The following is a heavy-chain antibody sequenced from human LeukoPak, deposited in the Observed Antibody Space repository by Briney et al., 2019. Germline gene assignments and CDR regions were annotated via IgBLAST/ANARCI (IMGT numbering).Heavy chain of an antibody. Sequence: GGSLRLSCAASGFTFSDYYMSWIRQAPGKGLEWVSSISSSGSNIYYADSVKGRFTISRDNAKNSLYLQMNSLRADDTAVYYCASHGGYDWKDAFDIWGQGTMVTVSS. D-gene: IGHD5-12*01. V-gene: IGHV3-11*01. J-gene: IGHJ3*02. CDR1: GFTFSDYY. CDR2: ISSSGSNI. CDR3: ASHGGYDWKDAFDI.